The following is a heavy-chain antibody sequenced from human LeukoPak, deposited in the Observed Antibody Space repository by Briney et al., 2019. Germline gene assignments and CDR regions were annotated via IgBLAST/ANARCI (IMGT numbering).Heavy chain of an antibody. CDR1: GFTFSSYW. J-gene: IGHJ4*02. CDR3: ARDPAWRYYDSSGYSLDY. Sequence: GGSLRLSCAASGFTFSSYWMHWVRQAPGKGLVWVSRINSDGSSTSYADSVKGRFTISRDNAKNTLYLQMNSLRAEDTAVYYCARDPAWRYYDSSGYSLDYWGQGTLVTVPS. CDR2: INSDGSST. D-gene: IGHD3-22*01. V-gene: IGHV3-74*01.